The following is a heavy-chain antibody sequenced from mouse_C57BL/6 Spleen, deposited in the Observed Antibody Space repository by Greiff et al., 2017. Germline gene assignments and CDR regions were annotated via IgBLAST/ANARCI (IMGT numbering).Heavy chain of an antibody. Sequence: QVQLQQSGAELVRPGTSVKVSCKASGYAFTNYLIEWVKQRPGQGLEWIGVINPGSGGTNYNEKFKGKATLTADKSSSTAYMQLSSLTSEDSAVYFCAREIYDYDAWFAYWGQGTLVTVSA. CDR2: INPGSGGT. CDR3: AREIYDYDAWFAY. D-gene: IGHD2-4*01. V-gene: IGHV1-54*01. CDR1: GYAFTNYL. J-gene: IGHJ3*01.